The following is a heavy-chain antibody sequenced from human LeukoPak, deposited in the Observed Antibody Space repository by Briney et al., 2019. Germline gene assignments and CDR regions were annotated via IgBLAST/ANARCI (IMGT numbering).Heavy chain of an antibody. CDR3: VRRGDASSGWGDHDF. CDR1: GFTFDDYA. CDR2: ISWDGGST. J-gene: IGHJ4*02. V-gene: IGHV3-43D*03. D-gene: IGHD6-19*01. Sequence: GGSLRLSCAASGFTFDDYAMHWVRQAPGKGLEWVSLISWDGGSTYYADSVKGRFTISRDNSKNMVHLQMNSLTGEDTALYYCVRRGDASSGWGDHDFWGQGALVTVSS.